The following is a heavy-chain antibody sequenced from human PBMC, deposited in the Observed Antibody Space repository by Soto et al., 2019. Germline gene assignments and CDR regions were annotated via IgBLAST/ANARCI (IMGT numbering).Heavy chain of an antibody. V-gene: IGHV3-23*01. CDR2: ISASGGST. J-gene: IGHJ4*02. D-gene: IGHD3-16*01. CDR1: GFTFDSFA. CDR3: ARGAVMPDS. Sequence: GGSLRLSCAACGFTFDSFAMTWVRQAPGKGLEWVSAISASGGSTFYADSVKGRFTISRDSSKNTLYLQMNSLRAEDTAVYYCARGAVMPDSWGQGTLVTVSS.